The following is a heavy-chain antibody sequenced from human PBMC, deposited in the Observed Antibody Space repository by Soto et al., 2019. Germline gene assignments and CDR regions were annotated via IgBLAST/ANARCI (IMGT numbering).Heavy chain of an antibody. D-gene: IGHD2-2*01. Sequence: QVRLQESGPGLVEPSGTLSLTCGVSGGSMRNDDWWSWVRQTPGKGLEWIGEISHYGNTNYNPSLKSPVTMSIDTSKNQFSLKVRSLTAADTAMYYCARNGDCTSGICYVGWFDPWGQGTLVSVFS. CDR3: ARNGDCTSGICYVGWFDP. V-gene: IGHV4-4*02. J-gene: IGHJ5*02. CDR2: ISHYGNT. CDR1: GGSMRNDDW.